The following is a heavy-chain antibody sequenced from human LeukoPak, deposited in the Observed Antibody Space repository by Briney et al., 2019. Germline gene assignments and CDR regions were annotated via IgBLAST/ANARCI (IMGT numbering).Heavy chain of an antibody. D-gene: IGHD5/OR15-5a*01. CDR3: ARGEDSTSFDY. CDR1: GGSFSGYY. J-gene: IGHJ4*02. CDR2: INHSGST. Sequence: MTSETLSLTCAVYGGSFSGYYWIWIRQPPGKGLEWIGEINHSGSTNYNPSLKSRVTISVDTSKNQFSLKLSSVTAADTAVYYCARGEDSTSFDYWGQGTLVTVSS. V-gene: IGHV4-34*01.